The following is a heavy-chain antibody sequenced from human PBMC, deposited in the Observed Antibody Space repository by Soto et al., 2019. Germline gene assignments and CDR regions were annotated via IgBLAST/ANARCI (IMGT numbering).Heavy chain of an antibody. D-gene: IGHD3-10*01. V-gene: IGHV1-69*02. CDR2: IIPILGIA. Sequence: QFQLVQSGAEVKKPGSSGKVSCKASGGTFSSYTISWVRQAPGQGREWMGRIIPILGIANYAPKFQGRVPINEENSTSTAYMELSSLRSEDTAVYYFARAHRVRVVIPFDYWGQGTLVTVSS. CDR1: GGTFSSYT. J-gene: IGHJ4*02. CDR3: ARAHRVRVVIPFDY.